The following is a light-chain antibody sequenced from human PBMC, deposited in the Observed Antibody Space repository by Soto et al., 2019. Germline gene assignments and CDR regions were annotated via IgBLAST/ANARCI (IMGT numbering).Light chain of an antibody. V-gene: IGLV1-40*01. CDR1: SSNIGAGYD. J-gene: IGLJ1*01. Sequence: QSVLTQPPSVSGAPGQRVTISCTGSSSNIGAGYDVHWYQQFPGTAPKLLIYGNSNRPSGVPDRFSGSKSDTSASLAITGLQAEDEADYYCQSYDSSLSGYVFGPGTKVTVL. CDR2: GNS. CDR3: QSYDSSLSGYV.